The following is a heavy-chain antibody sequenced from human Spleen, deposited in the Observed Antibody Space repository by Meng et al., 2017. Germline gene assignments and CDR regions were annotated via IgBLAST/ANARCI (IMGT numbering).Heavy chain of an antibody. J-gene: IGHJ4*02. CDR1: GFTFDDYA. CDR3: AKDIRSYSSGWLDY. Sequence: SLKISCAASGFTFDDYAMHWVRQAPGKGLEWVSGISWNSGSIGYADSVKGRFTISRDNAKNSLYLQMNSLRAEDTALYYCAKDIRSYSSGWLDYWGQGTLVTVSS. D-gene: IGHD6-19*01. CDR2: ISWNSGSI. V-gene: IGHV3-9*01.